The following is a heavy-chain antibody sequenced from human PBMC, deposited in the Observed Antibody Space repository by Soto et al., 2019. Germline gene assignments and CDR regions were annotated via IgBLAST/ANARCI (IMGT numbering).Heavy chain of an antibody. Sequence: ASVKVSCKASGGTFSSYAISWVRQAPGQGLEWMGGIIPIFGTANYAQKFQGRVTITADKSTSTAYMELSSLRSEDTAVYYCARLNTMVRGVIISDYYYGMDVWGQGTTVTVSS. V-gene: IGHV1-69*06. J-gene: IGHJ6*02. CDR1: GGTFSSYA. CDR2: IIPIFGTA. CDR3: ARLNTMVRGVIISDYYYGMDV. D-gene: IGHD3-10*01.